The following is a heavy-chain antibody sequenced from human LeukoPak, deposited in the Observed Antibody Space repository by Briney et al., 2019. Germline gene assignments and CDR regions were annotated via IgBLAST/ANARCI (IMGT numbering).Heavy chain of an antibody. CDR3: ARDRGRGYYDSSGPGY. V-gene: IGHV3-7*01. CDR1: GFIFISCW. J-gene: IGHJ4*02. Sequence: GGSLRLSCAASGFIFISCWMSWVGQAAGKGVEGVANINQGGREKYYVDSVKGRFTISRANAKNSLYLQMNSLRAEDTAVYYCARDRGRGYYDSSGPGYWGQGTLVTVSS. D-gene: IGHD3-22*01. CDR2: INQGGREK.